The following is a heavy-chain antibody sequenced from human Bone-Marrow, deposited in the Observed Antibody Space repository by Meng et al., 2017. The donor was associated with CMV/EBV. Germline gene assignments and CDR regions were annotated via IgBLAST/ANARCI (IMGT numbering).Heavy chain of an antibody. J-gene: IGHJ4*02. Sequence: GGSLRLSCAASGFTFSSYAMHWVRQAPGKGLEWVAVISYDGSNKYYADSVKGRFTISRDNSKNTLYLQMNSLRAEDTAVYYCARSSGYYLYYFDYWGRGTLVTVSS. V-gene: IGHV3-30-3*01. D-gene: IGHD3-22*01. CDR1: GFTFSSYA. CDR3: ARSSGYYLYYFDY. CDR2: ISYDGSNK.